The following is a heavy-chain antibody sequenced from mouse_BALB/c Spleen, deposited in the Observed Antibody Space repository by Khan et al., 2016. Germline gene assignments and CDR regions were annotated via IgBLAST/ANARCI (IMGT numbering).Heavy chain of an antibody. D-gene: IGHD2-4*01. J-gene: IGHJ3*01. CDR1: FYSFTDYN. V-gene: IGHV1S135*01. Sequence: VQLQQPGPSLFPPFPSVKVSSKASFYSFTDYNMYWVKQSRGKSLEWIGYIDPYNGGINYNQKIKGKATWTVDKYSSIAFMHLNSLTSEDSAVYYGAGYDYDVVWFAYWGQGTLVTVSA. CDR2: IDPYNGGI. CDR3: AGYDYDVVWFAY.